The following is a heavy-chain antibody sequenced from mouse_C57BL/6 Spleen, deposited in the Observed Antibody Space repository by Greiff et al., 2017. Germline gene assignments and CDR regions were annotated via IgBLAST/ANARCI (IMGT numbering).Heavy chain of an antibody. Sequence: EVQLVESGGDLVKPGGSLKLSCAASGFTFSSYGMSWVRQTPDKRLEWVATISSGGSYTYYPDSVKGRFTISRDNAKNTLYLQMSSLKSEDTAMYYCARRCTTVVAEVDYWGQGTTLTVSS. V-gene: IGHV5-6*01. CDR3: ARRCTTVVAEVDY. CDR1: GFTFSSYG. CDR2: ISSGGSYT. D-gene: IGHD1-1*01. J-gene: IGHJ2*01.